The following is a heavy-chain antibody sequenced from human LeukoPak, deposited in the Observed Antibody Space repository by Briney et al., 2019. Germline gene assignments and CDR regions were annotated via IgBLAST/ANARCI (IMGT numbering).Heavy chain of an antibody. CDR1: SFSISSGYY. Sequence: SETLSLTCAVSSFSISSGYYWGWVRQPPGKGLKWIGSIYYSGSTYYNPSLKSRVTISVDTSKNQFSLKLSSVTAADTAVYYCARNRYYYGSGTYGVPNWFDPWGQGTLVTVSS. V-gene: IGHV4-38-2*01. CDR2: IYYSGST. J-gene: IGHJ5*02. CDR3: ARNRYYYGSGTYGVPNWFDP. D-gene: IGHD3-10*01.